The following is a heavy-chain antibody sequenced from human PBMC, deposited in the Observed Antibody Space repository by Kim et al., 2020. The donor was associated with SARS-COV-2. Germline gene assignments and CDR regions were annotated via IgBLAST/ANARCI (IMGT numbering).Heavy chain of an antibody. Sequence: NSSLKSRVTISVDTSKNQFSLKLSSVTAADTAVYYCARRREGSSGSLLDYWGQGTLVTVSS. J-gene: IGHJ4*02. V-gene: IGHV4-39*01. D-gene: IGHD6-19*01. CDR3: ARRREGSSGSLLDY.